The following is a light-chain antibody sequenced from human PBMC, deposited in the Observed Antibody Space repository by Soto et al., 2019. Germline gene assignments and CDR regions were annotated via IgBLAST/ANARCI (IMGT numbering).Light chain of an antibody. J-gene: IGKJ3*01. CDR3: QNLNNYPPFT. Sequence: IQLTQSPSSLSASVGDRVSITCRASQDIKTYLAWYQQKQGKATKLLISGTFTLQRGVPSSFNGSGSGTDFTLTIIRLQPEDFATYYVQNLNNYPPFTFGPGTKVDLE. CDR1: QDIKTY. CDR2: GTF. V-gene: IGKV1-9*01.